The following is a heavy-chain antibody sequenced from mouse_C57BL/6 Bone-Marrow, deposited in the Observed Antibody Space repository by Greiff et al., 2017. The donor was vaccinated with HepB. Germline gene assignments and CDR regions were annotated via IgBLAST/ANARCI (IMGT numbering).Heavy chain of an antibody. J-gene: IGHJ2*01. V-gene: IGHV1-50*01. D-gene: IGHD1-3*01. CDR2: IDPSDSYT. CDR1: GYTFTSYW. CDR3: ASDYNGSFDY. Sequence: QVQLQQPGAELVKPGASVKLSCKASGYTFTSYWMQWVKQRPGQGLEWIGEIDPSDSYTNYNQKFKGKATLTVDTSSSTAYMQLSSLTSEDSAVYYSASDYNGSFDYWGQGTTLTVSS.